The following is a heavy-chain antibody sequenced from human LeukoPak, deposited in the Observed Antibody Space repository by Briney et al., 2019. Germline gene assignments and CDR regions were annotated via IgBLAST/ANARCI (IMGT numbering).Heavy chain of an antibody. Sequence: GGSLRLSCAASGFTVSSNYMSWVRQAPGKGLEWVSVIYSGGSTYYADSVKGRFTISRDDSKNTLYLQMNSLKTEDTAVYYCTTESFRHDAFDIWGQGTMVTVSS. V-gene: IGHV3-66*01. CDR3: TTESFRHDAFDI. CDR2: IYSGGST. J-gene: IGHJ3*02. CDR1: GFTVSSNY.